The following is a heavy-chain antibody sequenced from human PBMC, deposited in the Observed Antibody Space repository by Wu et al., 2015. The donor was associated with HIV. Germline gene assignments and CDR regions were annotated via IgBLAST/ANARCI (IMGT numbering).Heavy chain of an antibody. CDR3: ARSHKSLQLRYLGNFDY. D-gene: IGHD2-15*01. V-gene: IGHV1-2*02. Sequence: QVQLVQSGHEVKQPGASMKVSCKASGYSFTDYYIYWMRQAPGQGLEWMGWINPKNGGTNYARGFQGRLTMTRDMSTTTVYVELKRLTSEDTAMYFCARSHKSLQLRYLGNFDYWGQGT. CDR1: GYSFTDYY. CDR2: INPKNGGT. J-gene: IGHJ4*02.